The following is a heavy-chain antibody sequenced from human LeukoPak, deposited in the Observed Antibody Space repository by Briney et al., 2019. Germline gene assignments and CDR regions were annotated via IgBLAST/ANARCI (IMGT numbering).Heavy chain of an antibody. CDR1: GASFSSGDYY. CDR2: IYYSGST. J-gene: IGHJ4*02. Sequence: SQTLSLTCTVSGASFSSGDYYWSWIRQPPGKGLEWIGYIYYSGSTNCNPSLKSRVTISVDTSKNQFSLKLNSVTTADTAVYYCARYSSGWYFDYWGQGTLVTVSS. CDR3: ARYSSGWYFDY. V-gene: IGHV4-61*08. D-gene: IGHD6-19*01.